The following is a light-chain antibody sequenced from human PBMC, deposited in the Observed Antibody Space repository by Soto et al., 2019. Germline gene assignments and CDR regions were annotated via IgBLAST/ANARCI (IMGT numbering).Light chain of an antibody. J-gene: IGLJ1*01. CDR3: CLYEVTFYV. Sequence: QSALTQPRSVSGSPGQSVTISCTGTSSDVGTYDFVSWYQQHPGKAPRLMIFDVSERPSGVPDRFSGSKSGNTASLTISGLQAEDEDDYYCCLYEVTFYVFGTGTKLTVL. CDR2: DVS. CDR1: SSDVGTYDF. V-gene: IGLV2-11*01.